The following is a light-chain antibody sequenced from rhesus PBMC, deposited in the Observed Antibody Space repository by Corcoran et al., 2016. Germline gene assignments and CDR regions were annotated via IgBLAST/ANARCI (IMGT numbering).Light chain of an antibody. CDR1: QGISSY. J-gene: IGKJ4*01. Sequence: DIQMTQSPSSLSASVGDTVTITCRASQGISSYLAWYQQKPGKAPKPLIYYAPNLESGVPSRFSGLGSGTEFTLTISSLQPEDFATYDCQQYNSAPLTFGGGTKVEIK. CDR3: QQYNSAPLT. V-gene: IGKV1-37*01. CDR2: YAP.